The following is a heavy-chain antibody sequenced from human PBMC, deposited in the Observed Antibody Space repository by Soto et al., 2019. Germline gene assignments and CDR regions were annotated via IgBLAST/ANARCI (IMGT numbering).Heavy chain of an antibody. CDR2: IDPSDSYS. Sequence: GESLKISCRASGYDFTSYWINWVRQIPGKGLEWLGGIDPSDSYSDYWPAFQGHVTMSVDQSTSTAYLQWSSLRASDTAMYYCARRDGFFRGGAFDFWGQGTMVTVSS. J-gene: IGHJ3*01. D-gene: IGHD3-10*01. CDR1: GYDFTSYW. V-gene: IGHV5-10-1*01. CDR3: ARRDGFFRGGAFDF.